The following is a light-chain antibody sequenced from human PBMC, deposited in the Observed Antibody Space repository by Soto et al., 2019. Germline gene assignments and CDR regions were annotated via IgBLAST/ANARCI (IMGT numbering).Light chain of an antibody. Sequence: QSVLTQPPSVSGVPGQRVTISCTGSSSNIGAGYNVHWYQQVPGTAPKLLIYGDSNRPSGVPDRFSGSKSGTSASLAITGLQAEDEADYYCQSYDSSLSGWLFGGGTKVTVL. CDR2: GDS. CDR3: QSYDSSLSGWL. J-gene: IGLJ3*02. V-gene: IGLV1-40*01. CDR1: SSNIGAGYN.